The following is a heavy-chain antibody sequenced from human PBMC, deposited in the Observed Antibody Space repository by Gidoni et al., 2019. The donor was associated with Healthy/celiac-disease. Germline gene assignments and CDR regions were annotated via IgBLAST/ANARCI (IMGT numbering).Heavy chain of an antibody. V-gene: IGHV1-3*01. CDR3: ARDSLRTYYYYGMDV. Sequence: QVQLVQSGAEVKKPGASVKVSCKASGYTFTSYAMHWVRQAPGQRLEWMGWINAGNGNRKYSQKFQGRVTITRDTSASTAYMELSSLRSEDTAVYYCARDSLRTYYYYGMDVWGQGTTVTVSS. J-gene: IGHJ6*02. CDR1: GYTFTSYA. CDR2: INAGNGNR.